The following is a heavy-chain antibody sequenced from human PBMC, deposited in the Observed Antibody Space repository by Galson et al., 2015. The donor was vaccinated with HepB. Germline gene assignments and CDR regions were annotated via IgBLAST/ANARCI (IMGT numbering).Heavy chain of an antibody. Sequence: SVKVSCKASGYTFTGYYMHWVRQAPGQGLEWMGWINPNRGGTNYAQKFQGRVTMTRDTSISTAYMELSRLRSDDTAVYYCARDAEWLRFHENAFDIWGQGTMVTASS. V-gene: IGHV1-2*02. J-gene: IGHJ3*02. CDR3: ARDAEWLRFHENAFDI. CDR1: GYTFTGYY. D-gene: IGHD5-12*01. CDR2: INPNRGGT.